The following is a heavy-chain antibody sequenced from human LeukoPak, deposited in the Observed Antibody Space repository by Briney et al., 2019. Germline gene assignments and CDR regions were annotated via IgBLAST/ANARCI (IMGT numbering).Heavy chain of an antibody. CDR3: ARNGRGYSYGYYFDY. CDR2: ISPIFGTA. J-gene: IGHJ4*02. Sequence: SVKVSCKASGGTFISYAISWVRQAPGQGLEWMGGISPIFGTANYAQKFQGRATITADESTSTAYMELSSLRSEDTAVYYCARNGRGYSYGYYFDYWGQGTLVTVSS. CDR1: GGTFISYA. V-gene: IGHV1-69*13. D-gene: IGHD5-18*01.